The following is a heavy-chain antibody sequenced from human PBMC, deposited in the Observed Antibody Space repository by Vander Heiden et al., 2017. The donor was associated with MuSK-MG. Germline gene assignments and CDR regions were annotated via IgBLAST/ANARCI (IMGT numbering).Heavy chain of an antibody. D-gene: IGHD4-4*01. J-gene: IGHJ6*03. CDR3: ARDHTTDYYYYMDV. V-gene: IGHV4-4*07. CDR1: GGSISSYY. CDR2: IYTSGST. Sequence: QVQLQESGPGLVQPSETLSLTCPVSGGSISSYYWSWIRQPAGKGLEWIGRIYTSGSTNYNPSLKSRVTMSVDTSKNQFSLKLSSVTAADTAVYYCARDHTTDYYYYMDVWGKGTTVTVSS.